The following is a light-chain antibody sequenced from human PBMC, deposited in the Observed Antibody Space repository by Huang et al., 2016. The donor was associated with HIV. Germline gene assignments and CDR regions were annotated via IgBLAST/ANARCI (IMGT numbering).Light chain of an antibody. J-gene: IGKJ5*01. CDR1: QSVDDN. CDR3: QQYKSWFT. CDR2: GAS. Sequence: EMVMTQSPATLSVSPGKRVTLACRASQSVDDNLAWYQQKPGQAPRLLVYGASTRATGVTVRFSGSGSGTEFTLTITSLQSEDSASYYCQQYKSWFTFGQGTRLEIK. V-gene: IGKV3-15*01.